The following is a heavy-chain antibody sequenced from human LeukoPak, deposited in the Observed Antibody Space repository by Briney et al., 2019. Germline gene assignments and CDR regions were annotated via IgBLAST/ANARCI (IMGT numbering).Heavy chain of an antibody. Sequence: SVKVSCKASGGTFSSYAISWVRQAPGQGLEWMGRIIPILGIANYAQKFQGRVTITADKSTSTAYMELSSLRSEDTAVYYCAREALAYCGGDCYSSGYFQRWGQGTLVTVSS. CDR3: AREALAYCGGDCYSSGYFQR. CDR2: IIPILGIA. CDR1: GGTFSSYA. V-gene: IGHV1-69*04. D-gene: IGHD2-21*02. J-gene: IGHJ1*01.